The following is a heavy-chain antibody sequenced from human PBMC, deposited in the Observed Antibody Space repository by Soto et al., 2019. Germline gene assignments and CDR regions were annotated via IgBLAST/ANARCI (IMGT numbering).Heavy chain of an antibody. CDR3: ARESKWYGGQYFQD. J-gene: IGHJ1*01. CDR2: ISGSGDKT. CDR1: GFTFKYYA. V-gene: IGHV3-23*01. D-gene: IGHD2-8*01. Sequence: EVQLLQSGGGLAQPGTSLRLYCAASGFTFKYYAMTWVRQAPGKGLGWVSTISGSGDKTDYADSVKGRFRVSRDNSKDTLYLQMDSLRADDTALYYCARESKWYGGQYFQDWGQGTLVTVSS.